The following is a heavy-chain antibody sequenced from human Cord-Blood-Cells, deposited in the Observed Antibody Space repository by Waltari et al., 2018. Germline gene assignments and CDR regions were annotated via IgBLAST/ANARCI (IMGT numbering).Heavy chain of an antibody. CDR1: GGSISSSSYY. CDR2: IYYSGST. Sequence: QLQLQESGPGLVKPSETLSLTCTVSGGSISSSSYYWGWIRQPPGKGLEWIGSIYYSGSTYYNPSLKSRVTISVDTSKNQFSLKLSSMTAADTAVYYCARRSRSGSYFDYWGQGTLVTVSS. CDR3: ARRSRSGSYFDY. D-gene: IGHD1-26*01. J-gene: IGHJ4*02. V-gene: IGHV4-39*01.